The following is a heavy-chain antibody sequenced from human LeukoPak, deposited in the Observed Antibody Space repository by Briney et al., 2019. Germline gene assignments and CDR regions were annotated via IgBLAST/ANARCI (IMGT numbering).Heavy chain of an antibody. D-gene: IGHD5-18*01. CDR3: APEGGYSYDY. Sequence: GGSLRLSCAASGFTFSNYWMHWVRQVPGEGPVWVSRIDGEGSSTSYAESVKGRFTISRDNAKNMLYLQMNSLRAEDTAVYYCAPEGGYSYDYWGQGTLVTVSS. V-gene: IGHV3-74*01. CDR2: IDGEGSST. CDR1: GFTFSNYW. J-gene: IGHJ4*02.